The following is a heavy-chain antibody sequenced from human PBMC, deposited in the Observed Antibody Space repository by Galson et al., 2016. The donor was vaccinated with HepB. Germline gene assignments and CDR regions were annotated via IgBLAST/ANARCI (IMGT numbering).Heavy chain of an antibody. D-gene: IGHD6-19*01. Sequence: SVKVSCKASGYTFISYGVNWVRQAPGQGLEWVGWISVFNGNTNYGQKFQGRVTMTTDTSTNTAHLELRSLRSDDTAVYYCARDSIAVAGYDYWGQGTLVTVSS. CDR3: ARDSIAVAGYDY. CDR2: ISVFNGNT. CDR1: GYTFISYG. V-gene: IGHV1-18*01. J-gene: IGHJ4*02.